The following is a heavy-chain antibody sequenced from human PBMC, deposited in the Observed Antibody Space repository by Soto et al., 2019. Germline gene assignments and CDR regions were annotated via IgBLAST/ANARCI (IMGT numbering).Heavy chain of an antibody. Sequence: QVQLQESGPGLVKPSQTLSLTCSVSGGSISSGGYYWSWIRQPPGKGLEWIGYIYYSANTHYNPSLKGRVSISADTSKNQFSLNLSSVTAADTAVYYCARSGGNSYYYGMDVWGQWTTVTVSS. V-gene: IGHV4-31*02. J-gene: IGHJ6*02. D-gene: IGHD3-10*01. CDR1: GGSISSGGYY. CDR3: ARSGGNSYYYGMDV. CDR2: IYYSANT.